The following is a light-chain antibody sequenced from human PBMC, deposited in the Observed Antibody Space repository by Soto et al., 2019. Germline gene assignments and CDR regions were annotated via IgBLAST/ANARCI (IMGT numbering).Light chain of an antibody. Sequence: QSVLTQPPSASGSPGQSVTISCTGTSSDVGDYNYVSWYQQHPGKAPKLMIYEVSKRPSGVPDRFSGSKSGNTASLTVSGLQAEDEADYYCSSYAGSNKKVFGTGTKVTVL. CDR3: SSYAGSNKKV. V-gene: IGLV2-8*01. CDR1: SSDVGDYNY. J-gene: IGLJ1*01. CDR2: EVS.